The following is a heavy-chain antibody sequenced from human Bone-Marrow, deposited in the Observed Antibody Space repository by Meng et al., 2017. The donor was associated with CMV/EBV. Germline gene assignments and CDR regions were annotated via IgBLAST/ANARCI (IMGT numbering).Heavy chain of an antibody. Sequence: GESLKISCAASGFTVSSNYMSWVRQAPGKGLEWVSVIYSGGSTYYVDSVKGRFTISRDNSKNTLYLQMNSLRAEDTAVYYCARAKDTAMATGFDYWGQGTLVTVSS. V-gene: IGHV3-53*01. D-gene: IGHD5-18*01. J-gene: IGHJ4*02. CDR2: IYSGGST. CDR1: GFTVSSNY. CDR3: ARAKDTAMATGFDY.